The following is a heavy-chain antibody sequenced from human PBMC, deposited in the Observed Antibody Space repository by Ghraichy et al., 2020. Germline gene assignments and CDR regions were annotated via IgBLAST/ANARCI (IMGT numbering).Heavy chain of an antibody. CDR1: GYTFTGYY. J-gene: IGHJ4*02. CDR2: INPNSGGT. D-gene: IGHD5-18*01. CDR3: ARVDTAMVIVMADY. Sequence: ASVKVSCKASGYTFTGYYMHWVRQAPGQGLEWMGWINPNSGGTNYAQKFQGRVTMTRDTSISTAYMELSRLRSDDTAVYYCARVDTAMVIVMADYWGQGTLVTVSS. V-gene: IGHV1-2*02.